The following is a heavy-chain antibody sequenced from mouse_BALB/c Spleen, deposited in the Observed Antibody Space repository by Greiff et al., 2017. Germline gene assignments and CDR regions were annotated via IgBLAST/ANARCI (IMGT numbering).Heavy chain of an antibody. D-gene: IGHD1-1*01. J-gene: IGHJ4*01. CDR3: ARPYYYGSSYEYAMDY. V-gene: IGHV1-14*01. Sequence: VHVKQSGPELVKPGASVKMSCKASGYTFTSYVMHWVKQKPGQGLEWIGYINPYNDGTKYNEKFKGKATLTSDKSSSTAYMELSSLTSEDSAVYYCARPYYYGSSYEYAMDYWGQGTSVTVSS. CDR1: GYTFTSYV. CDR2: INPYNDGT.